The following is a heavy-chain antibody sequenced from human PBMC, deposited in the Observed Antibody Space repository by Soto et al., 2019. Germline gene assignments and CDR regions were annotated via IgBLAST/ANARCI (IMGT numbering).Heavy chain of an antibody. Sequence: RQPPGKGLEWIGYVYNSGSTNYNPSLKSRVTISEDTSKSQFSLKVNSMTAADTAVYYCARYRREAVAGYTLDNWGQGILVTVSS. CDR2: VYNSGST. CDR3: ARYRREAVAGYTLDN. J-gene: IGHJ4*02. V-gene: IGHV4-59*01. D-gene: IGHD6-13*01.